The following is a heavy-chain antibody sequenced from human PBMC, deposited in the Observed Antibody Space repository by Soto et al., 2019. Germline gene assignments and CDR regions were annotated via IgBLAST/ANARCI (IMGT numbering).Heavy chain of an antibody. CDR2: IIPIFGTA. D-gene: IGHD5-12*01. Sequence: SVKVSCKASGGTFSSYAISWVRQAPGQGLEWMGGIIPIFGTANYAQKFQGRVTITADKSTRTADMELSSLRSEDTAVYYCARDRKRWLQLRYYYYYGMDVWGQGTTVTVSS. CDR3: ARDRKRWLQLRYYYYYGMDV. CDR1: GGTFSSYA. J-gene: IGHJ6*02. V-gene: IGHV1-69*06.